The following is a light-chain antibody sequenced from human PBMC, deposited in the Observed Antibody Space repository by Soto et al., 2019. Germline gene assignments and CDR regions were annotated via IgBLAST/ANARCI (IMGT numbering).Light chain of an antibody. V-gene: IGLV2-8*01. CDR1: SSDVGGYNY. J-gene: IGLJ1*01. CDR2: EVN. Sequence: QSALTQPPSASGSPGQSVTSSCTGTSSDVGGYNYVSWYQHHPGKAPKLMIYEVNKRPSGVPDRFSGSKSGNTASLTVSGLQAEDEADYYCSSYAGNSKYVFGIGTKVTVL. CDR3: SSYAGNSKYV.